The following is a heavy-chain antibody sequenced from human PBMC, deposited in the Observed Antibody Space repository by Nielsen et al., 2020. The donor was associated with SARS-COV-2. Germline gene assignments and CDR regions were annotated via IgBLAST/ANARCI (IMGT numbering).Heavy chain of an antibody. V-gene: IGHV3-30*03. Sequence: GESLKISCAASGFTFSSYGMHWVRQAPGKGLEWVAVISYDGSNKYYADSVKGRFTISRDNSKNTLYLQMNSLRAEDTALYYCARAIAAAGLTLDAFDIWGQGTMVTVSS. CDR2: ISYDGSNK. CDR1: GFTFSSYG. CDR3: ARAIAAAGLTLDAFDI. D-gene: IGHD6-13*01. J-gene: IGHJ3*02.